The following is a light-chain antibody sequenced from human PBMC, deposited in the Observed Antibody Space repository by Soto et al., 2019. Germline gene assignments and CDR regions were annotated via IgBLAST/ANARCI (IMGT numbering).Light chain of an antibody. CDR2: DNS. CDR3: ATWDTSLSVGV. V-gene: IGLV1-51*01. CDR1: TSNIGAGY. J-gene: IGLJ1*01. Sequence: QSVLTQPPSVSGAPGQRVTISCTGRTSNIGAGYDVHWYQQLPGTAPKLLIYDNSKRPSGIPDRFSGSKSGTSATLGITGLQTGDEADYYCATWDTSLSVGVFGTGTKVTVL.